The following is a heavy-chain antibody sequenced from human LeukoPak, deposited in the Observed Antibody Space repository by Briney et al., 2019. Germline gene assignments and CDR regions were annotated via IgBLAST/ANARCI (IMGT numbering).Heavy chain of an antibody. J-gene: IGHJ4*02. D-gene: IGHD3-22*01. V-gene: IGHV3-66*01. Sequence: GSLRLSCAASGFTVSSNYMSWVRQAPGKGLEWVSVIYSGGSTYYADSVKGRFTISRDNSKNTLYLQMNSLRAEDTAVYYCARGRYYYDSSGYFDYWGQGTLVTVSS. CDR3: ARGRYYYDSSGYFDY. CDR2: IYSGGST. CDR1: GFTVSSNY.